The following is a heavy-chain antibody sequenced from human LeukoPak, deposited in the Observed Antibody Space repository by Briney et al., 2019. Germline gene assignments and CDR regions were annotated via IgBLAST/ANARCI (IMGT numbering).Heavy chain of an antibody. CDR1: GFTFSNYA. CDR2: ISYDESNQ. D-gene: IGHD5-12*01. CDR3: AKGGGYEAQYYYYYLDV. J-gene: IGHJ6*03. Sequence: GGSLRLSCAASGFTFSNYAMHWVRQAPGKGLEWVAMISYDESNQYYVYSVKGRFTISRDNSKNTLYLQMKSLRAEDTAVYYCAKGGGYEAQYYYYYLDVWGKGTTVTISS. V-gene: IGHV3-30-3*01.